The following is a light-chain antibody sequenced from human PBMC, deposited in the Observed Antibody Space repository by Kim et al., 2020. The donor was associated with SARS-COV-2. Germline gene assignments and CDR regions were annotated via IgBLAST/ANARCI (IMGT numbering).Light chain of an antibody. CDR3: QQYSSSPPT. CDR1: SGVSSSY. Sequence: PPGETATSCWAGSGVSSSYLAWYQQKPGQSPRLLIYAASRRATGIPDRFGGGGSGTEFTLTISSLESEDFAVYYCQQYSSSPPTFGAGTKVDIK. V-gene: IGKV3-20*01. J-gene: IGKJ3*01. CDR2: AAS.